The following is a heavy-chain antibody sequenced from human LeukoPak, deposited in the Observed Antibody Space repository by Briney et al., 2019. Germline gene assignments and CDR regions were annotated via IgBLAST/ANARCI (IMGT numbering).Heavy chain of an antibody. CDR1: GGSISSYH. CDR3: ARSSVADSYYYYYYMDV. D-gene: IGHD6-19*01. CDR2: IYTSGST. J-gene: IGHJ6*03. Sequence: SETLSLTCTVSGGSISSYHWNWIRQPAGKGREWIGRIYTSGSTNYNPSLKSRVSMSLDTSKNQFSLRLSSVTAADTAVYYCARSSVADSYYYYYYMDVWGKGTTVTVSS. V-gene: IGHV4-4*07.